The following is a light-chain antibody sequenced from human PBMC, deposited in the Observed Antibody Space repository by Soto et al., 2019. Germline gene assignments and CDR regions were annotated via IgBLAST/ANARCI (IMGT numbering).Light chain of an antibody. CDR3: CSYAGSSTYV. J-gene: IGLJ1*01. V-gene: IGLV2-23*02. CDR1: SSDVGTYNL. CDR2: EVS. Sequence: QSALXQPASVSGSPGQSLTISCTGTSSDVGTYNLVSWYQQHPGKAPKLMIYEVSKRPSGVSNRFSGSKSGNTASLTISGLQAEDEADYYCCSYAGSSTYVFGTGTKVTVL.